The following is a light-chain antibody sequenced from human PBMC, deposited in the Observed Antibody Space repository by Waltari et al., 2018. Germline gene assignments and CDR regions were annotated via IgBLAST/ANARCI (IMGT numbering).Light chain of an antibody. V-gene: IGLV3-21*01. CDR2: YDG. Sequence: SYVLTQPPSVSVAPGKTATITCRGTNIGSESVHWYLQKPGRAPVLVIYYDGDRRSGIPERCSGSKSGNTATLTISRVEAGDEADYYCQVWDINTYHVIFGGGTKLTVL. CDR3: QVWDINTYHVI. J-gene: IGLJ2*01. CDR1: NIGSES.